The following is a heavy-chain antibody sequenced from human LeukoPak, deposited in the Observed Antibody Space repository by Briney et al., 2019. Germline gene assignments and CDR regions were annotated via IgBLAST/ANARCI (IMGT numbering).Heavy chain of an antibody. CDR3: ARAPRTGTTDPIDY. V-gene: IGHV3-21*01. D-gene: IGHD1-7*01. J-gene: IGHJ4*02. Sequence: GGSLRLSCAASGFTFSDYFMNWVPQAPGKGLEWVSSISTSSTYIYYAGSVKGRFTISRNNAKNLLYLQMNGLRVEDSAVYYCARAPRTGTTDPIDYWGQGTLVTVSS. CDR1: GFTFSDYF. CDR2: ISTSSTYI.